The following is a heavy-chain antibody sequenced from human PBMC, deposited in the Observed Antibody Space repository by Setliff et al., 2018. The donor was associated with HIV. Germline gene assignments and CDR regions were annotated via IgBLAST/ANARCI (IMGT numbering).Heavy chain of an antibody. CDR2: IYGDGRT. J-gene: IGHJ5*02. CDR1: GFTVSNNY. Sequence: GGSLRLSCEVSGFTVSNNYMTWVRQAPGQGLEWVSTIYGDGRTFYAESVKGRFTISGDISNNILYLHMNSLIPEDTAVYYCAKGVKWLDPWGQGTLVTVS. V-gene: IGHV3-53*01. D-gene: IGHD3-16*01. CDR3: AKGVKWLDP.